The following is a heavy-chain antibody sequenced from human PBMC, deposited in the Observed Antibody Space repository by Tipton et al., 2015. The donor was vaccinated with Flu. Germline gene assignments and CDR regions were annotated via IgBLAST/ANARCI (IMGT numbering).Heavy chain of an antibody. Sequence: GLVKPSETLSLTCTVSGGSISSYYWSWIRQPPGKGLEWIGYIYYSGSTNYNPSLKSRVTISVDTSKNQFSLKLSSVTAADTAGYYCARYGTYDGSRYFQHWGQGTLVTVSS. CDR3: ARYGTYDGSRYFQH. J-gene: IGHJ1*01. D-gene: IGHD1-26*01. V-gene: IGHV4-59*01. CDR2: IYYSGST. CDR1: GGSISSYY.